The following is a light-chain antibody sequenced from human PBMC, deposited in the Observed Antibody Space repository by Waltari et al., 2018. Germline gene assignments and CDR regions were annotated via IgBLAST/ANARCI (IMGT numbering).Light chain of an antibody. J-gene: IGLJ2*01. CDR1: SSTIGSNY. CDR3: AAWDDSLSGPV. CDR2: RNN. V-gene: IGLV1-47*01. Sequence: QSVLTQPPSASGTPGQRVTIPCSGSSSTIGSNYVYRYQQLPGTAPKLLIYRNNQRPSGVPDRFSGSKSGTSASLAISGLRSEDEADYYCAAWDDSLSGPVFGGGTKLTVL.